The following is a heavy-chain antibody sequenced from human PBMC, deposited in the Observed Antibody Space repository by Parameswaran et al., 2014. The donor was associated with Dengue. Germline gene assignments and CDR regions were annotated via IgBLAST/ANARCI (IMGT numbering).Heavy chain of an antibody. CDR2: IYYSGST. J-gene: IGHJ6*01. D-gene: IGHD3-10*01. Sequence: VRQAPGKGLEWIGYIYYSGSTYYNPSLKSRVTISVDTSKNQFSLKLSSVTAADTAVYYCARDGGRYYYGSGSYYNDGSYYGMDVWGPRDHGHRLL. CDR3: ARDGGRYYYGSGSYYNDGSYYGMDV. V-gene: IGHV4-31*02.